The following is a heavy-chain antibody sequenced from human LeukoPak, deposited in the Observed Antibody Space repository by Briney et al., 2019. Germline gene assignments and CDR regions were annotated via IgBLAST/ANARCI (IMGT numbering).Heavy chain of an antibody. CDR2: MNPNSGNT. CDR1: GYTFTSYD. CDR3: ARDSPIYCTSTSCSYDAFDI. Sequence: GASVKVSCKASGYTFTSYDINWVRQATGQGLEWMGWMNPNSGNTGYAQKFQGRVTMTRNTSISTAYMELSSLRSEDTAMYYCARDSPIYCTSTSCSYDAFDIWGQGTMVTVSS. D-gene: IGHD2-2*01. J-gene: IGHJ3*02. V-gene: IGHV1-8*01.